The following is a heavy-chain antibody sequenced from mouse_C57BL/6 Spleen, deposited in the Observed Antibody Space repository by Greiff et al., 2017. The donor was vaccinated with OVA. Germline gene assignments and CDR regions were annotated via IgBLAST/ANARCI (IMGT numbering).Heavy chain of an antibody. Sequence: QVQLQQPGAELVRPGSSVKLSCKASGYTFNSYWMHWVKQRPIQGLEWIGNIDTSESETHYNQKFKDKATLTVDKSSSTAYMQLSSLTSEDSAVYYCARGLYSKSFDYWGQGTTLTVSS. D-gene: IGHD2-5*01. CDR1: GYTFNSYW. J-gene: IGHJ2*01. CDR3: ARGLYSKSFDY. CDR2: IDTSESET. V-gene: IGHV1-52*01.